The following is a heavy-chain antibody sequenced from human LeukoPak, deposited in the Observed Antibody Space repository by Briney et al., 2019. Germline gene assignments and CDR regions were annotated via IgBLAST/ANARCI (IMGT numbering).Heavy chain of an antibody. D-gene: IGHD5-24*01. Sequence: GALRVSCVASRDSLSGAWICCVRHAPGEGLGWGLDVNKDGRTKYYVDSVKGRFTISKDNAKNSLYLQMTSLRAEDTAVYYCTSANYGPAYWGQGTLVTVSS. CDR2: VNKDGRTK. J-gene: IGHJ4*02. CDR3: TSANYGPAY. CDR1: RDSLSGAW. V-gene: IGHV3-7*02.